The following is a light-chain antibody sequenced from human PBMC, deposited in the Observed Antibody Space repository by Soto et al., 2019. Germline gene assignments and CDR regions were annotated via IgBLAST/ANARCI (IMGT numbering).Light chain of an antibody. CDR3: SSYTSSSTYV. CDR2: EVS. Sequence: QSVLTQPAAFSGSPGHSITISCTGTSSDVGGYNYVSWYQQHPGKAPKLMIYEVSNRPSGVSNRFSGSKSGNTASLTISGLQAEDEADYYCSSYTSSSTYVFGTGTKVTVL. V-gene: IGLV2-14*01. J-gene: IGLJ1*01. CDR1: SSDVGGYNY.